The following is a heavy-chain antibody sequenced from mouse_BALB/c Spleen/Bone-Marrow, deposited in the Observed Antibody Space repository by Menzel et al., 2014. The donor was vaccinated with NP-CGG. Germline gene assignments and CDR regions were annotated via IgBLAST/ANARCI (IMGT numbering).Heavy chain of an antibody. D-gene: IGHD2-3*01. CDR2: IIPSDGRT. V-gene: IGHV1S81*02. CDR3: ARWLLQYFDV. CDR1: GYTFTSYW. J-gene: IGHJ1*01. Sequence: VQLQESGAELVKPGASVKLSCKASGYTFTSYWMHWVKQRPGQGLEWIGEIIPSDGRTNYNEKFKSKATLTVDKSSNTAYMQLSSLTSEDSAVYYCARWLLQYFDVWGAGTTVTVSS.